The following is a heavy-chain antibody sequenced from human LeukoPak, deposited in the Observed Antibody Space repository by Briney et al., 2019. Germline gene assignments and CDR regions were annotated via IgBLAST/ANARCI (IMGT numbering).Heavy chain of an antibody. Sequence: ASVKVSCKASGYTFTSYYMHWVRQAPGQGLEWMGIINPSGGSTSYAQKIQGRVTMTRDMSTSTVYMELGSLRYEDTAVYYCARATGYSSSWAPFEYWGQGILVTVSS. V-gene: IGHV1-46*01. CDR1: GYTFTSYY. D-gene: IGHD6-13*01. CDR2: INPSGGST. J-gene: IGHJ4*02. CDR3: ARATGYSSSWAPFEY.